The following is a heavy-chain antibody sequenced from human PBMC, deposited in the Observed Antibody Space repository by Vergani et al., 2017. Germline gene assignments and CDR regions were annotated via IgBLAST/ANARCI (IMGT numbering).Heavy chain of an antibody. D-gene: IGHD6-13*01. CDR1: GYSISSGYY. Sequence: QVQLQESGPGLVKPSETLSLTCAVSGYSISSGYYWGWIRQPPGKGLEWIGSIYHSGSTYYNPSLKSRVTISVDTSKNQFSLKLSSVTAADTAVYYCASGETYSSSWFGWFDPWGQGTLVTVSS. V-gene: IGHV4-38-2*01. CDR2: IYHSGST. J-gene: IGHJ5*02. CDR3: ASGETYSSSWFGWFDP.